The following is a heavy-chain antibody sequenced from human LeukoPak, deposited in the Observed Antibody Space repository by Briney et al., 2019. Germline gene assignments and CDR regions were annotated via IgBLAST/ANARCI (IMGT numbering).Heavy chain of an antibody. CDR3: ARVEGASSSLPSPYFYGMDV. D-gene: IGHD6-13*01. CDR1: GFTFSSYS. CDR2: ISSSSSYI. Sequence: GGSLRLSCAASGFTFSSYSMNWVRQAPGKGLEWVSSISSSSSYIYYADSVKGRFTISRDNAKNSLYLQMNSLRAEDTAVYYCARVEGASSSLPSPYFYGMDVWGQGTTVTVSS. V-gene: IGHV3-21*01. J-gene: IGHJ6*02.